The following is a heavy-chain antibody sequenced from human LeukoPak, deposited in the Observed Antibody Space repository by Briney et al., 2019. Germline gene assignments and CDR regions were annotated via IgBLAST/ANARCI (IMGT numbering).Heavy chain of an antibody. CDR2: IYYSGST. CDR3: ARCGVISYYFDY. Sequence: SETLSLTCTVSGGSVSSGSYYWSWIRQPPGKGLEWIGYIYYSGSTYYNPSLKSRVTISVDTSKNQFSLKLSSVTAADTAVYYCARCGVISYYFDYWGQGTLVTVSS. J-gene: IGHJ4*02. CDR1: GGSVSSGSYY. D-gene: IGHD3-22*01. V-gene: IGHV4-30-4*01.